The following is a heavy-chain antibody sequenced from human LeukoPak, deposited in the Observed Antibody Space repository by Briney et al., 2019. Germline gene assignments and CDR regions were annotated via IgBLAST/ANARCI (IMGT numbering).Heavy chain of an antibody. CDR1: GFTVRTNY. CDR2: IYSDGST. V-gene: IGHV3-66*01. J-gene: IGHJ4*02. CDR3: AKDQENSSGWYTDY. Sequence: GGSLRLSCAASGFTVRTNYMSWVRQVPGKGLEWVSVIYSDGSTYSADSVRGRFTISRDNSKNTVYLQMNSLRAEDTAVYYCAKDQENSSGWYTDYWGQGTLVIVSS. D-gene: IGHD6-19*01.